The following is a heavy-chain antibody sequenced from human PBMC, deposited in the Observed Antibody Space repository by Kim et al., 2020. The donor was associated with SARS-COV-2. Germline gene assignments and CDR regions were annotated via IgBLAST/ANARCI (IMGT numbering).Heavy chain of an antibody. CDR2: ISGSGGST. J-gene: IGHJ6*02. D-gene: IGHD2-2*01. V-gene: IGHV3-23*01. CDR1: GFTFSSYA. CDR3: ASHQLGYCSSTSCPRGYYYYYYGMDV. Sequence: GGSLRLSCAASGFTFSSYAMSWVRQAPGKGLEWVSAISGSGGSTYYADSVKGRFTISRDNSKNTLYLQMNSLRAEDTAVYYCASHQLGYCSSTSCPRGYYYYYYGMDVWGQGTTVTVSS.